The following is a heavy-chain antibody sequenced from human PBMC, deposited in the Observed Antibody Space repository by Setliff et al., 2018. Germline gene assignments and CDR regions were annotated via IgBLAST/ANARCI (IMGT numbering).Heavy chain of an antibody. D-gene: IGHD3-16*01. CDR2: INPKSGVT. J-gene: IGHJ4*02. CDR3: ARKGPNSSSHVFGY. CDR1: GYSFSDFY. Sequence: GASVKVSCKASGYSFSDFYIHWVRQVPGRGPEWMGSINPKSGVTRYVKKFQGRVTITRDTSISTAYMELSSLRSDDMAVYYCARKGPNSSSHVFGYWGQGTLFTVSS. V-gene: IGHV1-2*02.